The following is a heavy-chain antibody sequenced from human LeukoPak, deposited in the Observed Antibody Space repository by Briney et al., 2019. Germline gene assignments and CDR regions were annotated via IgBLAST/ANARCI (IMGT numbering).Heavy chain of an antibody. CDR3: ARDASDLPPPYYYYYGMGV. J-gene: IGHJ6*02. CDR1: GYTFTSYG. Sequence: ASVKVSCKTSGYTFTSYGISWVRQAPGQGLEWMGWISAYNGNTNYAQKLQGRVTMTTDTSTSTAYMELRSLRSDDTAVYYCARDASDLPPPYYYYYGMGVWGQGTTVTVSS. D-gene: IGHD3-3*01. CDR2: ISAYNGNT. V-gene: IGHV1-18*01.